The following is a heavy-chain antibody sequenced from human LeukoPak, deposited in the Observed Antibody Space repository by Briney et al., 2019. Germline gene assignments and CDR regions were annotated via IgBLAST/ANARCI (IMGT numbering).Heavy chain of an antibody. V-gene: IGHV3-23*01. D-gene: IGHD3-3*01. CDR1: GFTFSTYA. Sequence: GGSLRLSCAASGFTFSTYAMSWVRQAPGKGLEWVSGIRGSGDNTYYADSVKGRFTISRDNAKKSLYLHMNSLRAEDTAVYYCARVGGDSRYYDFWSGYAFDYWGQGTLVTVSS. CDR3: ARVGGDSRYYDFWSGYAFDY. J-gene: IGHJ4*02. CDR2: IRGSGDNT.